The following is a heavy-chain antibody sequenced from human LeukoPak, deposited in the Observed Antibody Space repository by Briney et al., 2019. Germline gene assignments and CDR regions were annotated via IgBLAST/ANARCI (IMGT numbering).Heavy chain of an antibody. CDR3: ARDNGYSYGYQLDY. V-gene: IGHV3-13*01. D-gene: IGHD5-18*01. CDR2: IGTAGDT. CDR1: GFTFSSYD. Sequence: GGSLRLSCAASGFTFSSYDMHWVRQATGKGLEWVSAIGTAGDTYYPGSVKGRFTISGENAKNSLYLQMNSLRAGDTAVYYCARDNGYSYGYQLDYWGQGTLVTVSS. J-gene: IGHJ4*02.